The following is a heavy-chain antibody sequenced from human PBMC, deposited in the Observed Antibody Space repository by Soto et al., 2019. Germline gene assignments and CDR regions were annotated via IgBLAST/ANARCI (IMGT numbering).Heavy chain of an antibody. D-gene: IGHD6-25*01. CDR3: ASTSKAAPATGYFDY. CDR1: PASVHDYY. CDR2: VHSGGSA. J-gene: IGHJ4*02. V-gene: IGHV4-59*02. Sequence: SSETLSLTCNVFPASVHDYYWSWIRQTPGMRLEWIGFVHSGGSALYNPSFTSRVIISLETSKNQFSLTLTSLTAADSAVYYCASTSKAAPATGYFDYWGQGTLVTVSS.